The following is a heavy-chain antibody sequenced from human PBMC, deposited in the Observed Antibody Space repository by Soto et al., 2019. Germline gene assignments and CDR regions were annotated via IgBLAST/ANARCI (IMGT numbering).Heavy chain of an antibody. V-gene: IGHV3-49*04. CDR2: IRSKAYGGTT. Sequence: GSLRLSCTASGFTFGDYAMSWVRQAPGKGLEWVGFIRSKAYGGTTEYAASVKGRFTISRDDSKSIAYLQMNSLKTEDTAVYYCTRDKYGSGSYFDYWGQGTLVTVSS. D-gene: IGHD3-10*01. CDR3: TRDKYGSGSYFDY. J-gene: IGHJ4*02. CDR1: GFTFGDYA.